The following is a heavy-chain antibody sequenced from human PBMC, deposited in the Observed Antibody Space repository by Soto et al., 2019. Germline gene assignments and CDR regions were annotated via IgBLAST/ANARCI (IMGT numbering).Heavy chain of an antibody. J-gene: IGHJ4*02. CDR1: GFTFSSYA. CDR2: ISGSGGST. CDR3: AKVLTYGSGSYYLPTLDY. V-gene: IGHV3-23*01. D-gene: IGHD3-10*01. Sequence: EVQLLESGGGLVQPGGSLRLSCAASGFTFSSYAMSWVRQAPGKGLEWVSAISGSGGSTYYADSVKGRFTISRDNSKNTLYLQMNSLRAEDTAVYYCAKVLTYGSGSYYLPTLDYWGQGTLVNVSS.